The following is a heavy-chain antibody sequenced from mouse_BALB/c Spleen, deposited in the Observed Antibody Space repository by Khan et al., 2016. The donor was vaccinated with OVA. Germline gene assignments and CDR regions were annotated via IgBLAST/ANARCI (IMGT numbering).Heavy chain of an antibody. V-gene: IGHV9-3-1*01. J-gene: IGHJ4*01. CDR2: IYTYTGEP. CDR1: GYTFTNYG. D-gene: IGHD1-1*01. CDR3: ARGSSRAMDY. Sequence: VQLQESGPELKKPGETVKISCKASGYTFTNYGMNWVKQAPGKGLKWMGWIYTYTGEPTYADDFKGRFAFSLESSASTAFLQINNLTNDDTATYFCARGSSRAMDYWGQGTSVTVSS.